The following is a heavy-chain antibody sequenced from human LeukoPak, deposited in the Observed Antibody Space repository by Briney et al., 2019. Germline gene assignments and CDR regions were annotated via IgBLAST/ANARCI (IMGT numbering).Heavy chain of an antibody. D-gene: IGHD3-22*01. J-gene: IGHJ1*01. CDR2: ISSSSSTI. Sequence: PGRSLRLSCAASGFTFSSYGMNWVRQAPGKGLEWVSYISSSSSTIYYADSVKGRFTISRDNAKNSLYLQMNSLRAEDTAVYYCARVPLDYYDSSGYYSPHWGQGTLVTVSS. V-gene: IGHV3-48*01. CDR1: GFTFSSYG. CDR3: ARVPLDYYDSSGYYSPH.